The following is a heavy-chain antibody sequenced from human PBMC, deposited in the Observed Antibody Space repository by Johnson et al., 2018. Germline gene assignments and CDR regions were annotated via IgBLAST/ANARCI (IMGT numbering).Heavy chain of an antibody. CDR3: AKDIFAAGRDGDYHYSSGYYPFYS. D-gene: IGHD3-22*01. CDR2: ITGSGRTT. V-gene: IGHV3-23*04. J-gene: IGHJ4*02. Sequence: VQLVQSGGGLVQPGGSLRLSCAASGFTSINYAMSWVRQAPGKGLEWISTITGSGRTTYYADSVKGRFTVSRDNSKNTLSLQMNSLIAADTAIYYCAKDIFAAGRDGDYHYSSGYYPFYSWGQGTLVTVSS. CDR1: GFTSINYA.